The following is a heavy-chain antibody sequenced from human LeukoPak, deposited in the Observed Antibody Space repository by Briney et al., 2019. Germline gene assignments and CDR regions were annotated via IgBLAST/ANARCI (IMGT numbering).Heavy chain of an antibody. V-gene: IGHV1-24*01. CDR2: FDPEDGET. D-gene: IGHD2-15*01. J-gene: IGHJ3*02. CDR3: ATGYCSGGSCYPLDI. CDR1: GYTLTELS. Sequence: GASVKVSCKVSGYTLTELSMHWVRQAPGKGLEWMGGFDPEDGETIYAQKFQGRVTMTEDTSTDTAYMELSSLRSEDTAVYYCATGYCSGGSCYPLDIWGQGTMVTVSS.